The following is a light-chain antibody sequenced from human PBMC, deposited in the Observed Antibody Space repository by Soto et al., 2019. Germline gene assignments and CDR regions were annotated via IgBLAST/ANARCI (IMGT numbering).Light chain of an antibody. J-gene: IGKJ2*01. CDR2: GAS. V-gene: IGKV1-12*01. CDR3: QQVNTFPYT. Sequence: DIQMTQSPSSVAASVGDRVTITCRASQDVNIWLAWYQQRPGKAPKLLIFGASNLHSGAPSRFSGSGIGSDFTRTISGLEPEDFATYYCQQVNTFPYTFGQGTTVEIK. CDR1: QDVNIW.